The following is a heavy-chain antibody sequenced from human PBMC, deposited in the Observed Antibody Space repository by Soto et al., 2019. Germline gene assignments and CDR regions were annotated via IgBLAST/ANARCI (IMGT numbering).Heavy chain of an antibody. D-gene: IGHD6-13*01. CDR3: AGIAAAGTESDI. CDR2: IYYSGST. V-gene: IGHV4-39*01. CDR1: GGSISSSSYY. J-gene: IGHJ3*02. Sequence: NPSETLSLTCTVSGGSISSSSYYWGWIRQPPGKGLEWIGSIYYSGSTYYNPSLKSRVTISVDTSKNQFSLKLSSVTAADTAVYYCAGIAAAGTESDIWGQGTMVTVSS.